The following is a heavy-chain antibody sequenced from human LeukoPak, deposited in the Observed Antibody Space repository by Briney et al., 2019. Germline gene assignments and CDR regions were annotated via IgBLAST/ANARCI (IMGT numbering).Heavy chain of an antibody. D-gene: IGHD4-17*01. CDR1: GGSFSGYY. Sequence: SETLSLTCAVYGGSFSGYYWSWVRQPPGKGLEWIGEINHSGSTNCNPSLKSRVTISVDTSKNQFSLKLSSVTAADTAVYYCARRGATVTTCDYWGQGTLVTVSS. CDR2: INHSGST. CDR3: ARRGATVTTCDY. J-gene: IGHJ4*02. V-gene: IGHV4-34*01.